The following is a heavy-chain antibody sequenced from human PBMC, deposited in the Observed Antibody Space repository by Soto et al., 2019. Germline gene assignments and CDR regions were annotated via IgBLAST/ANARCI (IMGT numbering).Heavy chain of an antibody. CDR3: ARGITMVRGVGNWFDP. D-gene: IGHD3-10*01. V-gene: IGHV4-39*01. CDR1: GGSISSSSYY. CDR2: IYYSGST. J-gene: IGHJ5*02. Sequence: SETLSLTCTVSGGSISSSSYYWGWIRQPPGKGLEWIGSIYYSGSTYYNPSLKSRVTISVDTSKNQFSLKLSSVTAADTAVYYCARGITMVRGVGNWFDPWGQGTLVTVSS.